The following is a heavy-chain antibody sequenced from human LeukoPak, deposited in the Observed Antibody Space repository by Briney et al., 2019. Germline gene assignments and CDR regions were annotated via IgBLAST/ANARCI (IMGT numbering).Heavy chain of an antibody. CDR3: ARGRPTVTTPYFDY. D-gene: IGHD4-17*01. CDR2: INHSGTT. J-gene: IGHJ4*02. Sequence: PGGSLRLSCAASGFTLSNAWMNWIRQSPGKGLEWIGEINHSGTTNYNPSLKSRVTISVDTSKNQFSLKLSSVTAADTAVYYCARGRPTVTTPYFDYWGQGTLVTVSS. V-gene: IGHV4-34*01. CDR1: GFTLSNAW.